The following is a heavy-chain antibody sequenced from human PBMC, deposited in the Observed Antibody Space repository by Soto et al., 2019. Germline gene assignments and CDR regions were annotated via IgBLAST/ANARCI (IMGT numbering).Heavy chain of an antibody. CDR1: GGSISSGNYY. D-gene: IGHD2-15*01. CDR2: ISYSGTA. CDR3: ATMGTPATGLYYFDY. Sequence: QVQLQESGPGLVKPSQTLSLTCTVSGGSISSGNYYWSWIRQPPGKGLEWIGFISYSGTAYYNPSLKRRANISVAPSKTQFSLNLSFVTAADTAVYYWATMGTPATGLYYFDYWGQGTLVTVSS. J-gene: IGHJ4*02. V-gene: IGHV4-30-4*01.